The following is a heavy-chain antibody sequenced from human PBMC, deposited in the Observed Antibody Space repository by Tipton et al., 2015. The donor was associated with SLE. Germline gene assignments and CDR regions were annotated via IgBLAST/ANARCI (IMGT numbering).Heavy chain of an antibody. V-gene: IGHV3-30-3*01. CDR1: GFTFSRYD. J-gene: IGHJ4*02. CDR3: AGEGDSAVYFAY. CDR2: ISYDGNTK. D-gene: IGHD2-21*01. Sequence: SLRLSCAASGFTFSRYDMHWVRQAPGKGLEWLSLISYDGNTKFYADSVRGRITISRDNSNNTLYLQMNSLTAEDTAVYYCAGEGDSAVYFAYWGQGTLVTVSS.